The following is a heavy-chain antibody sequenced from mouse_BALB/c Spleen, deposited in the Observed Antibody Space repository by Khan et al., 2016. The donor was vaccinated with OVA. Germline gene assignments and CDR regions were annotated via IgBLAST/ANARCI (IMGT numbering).Heavy chain of an antibody. Sequence: QVQLKESGPGLVAPSQSLSITCTVSGSSSTSYGVSWARQTPGKGLDWLGVIWSDGNTNYHSSLKSRLTITKDHSTSQVLLKLNSLQTDDTATYYWAIIFYGYDWFAYWGQGTLVTVSA. D-gene: IGHD2-2*01. V-gene: IGHV2-3*01. CDR3: AIIFYGYDWFAY. CDR1: GSSSTSYG. J-gene: IGHJ3*01. CDR2: IWSDGNT.